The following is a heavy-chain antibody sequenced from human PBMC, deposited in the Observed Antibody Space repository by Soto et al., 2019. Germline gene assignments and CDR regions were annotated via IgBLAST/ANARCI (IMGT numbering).Heavy chain of an antibody. V-gene: IGHV3-30-3*01. Sequence: QVQLVESGGGVVQPGRSLRLSCAASGFTFSTHAMHWVRQAPGKGLECVAMVSFDGSNKYYADSVKGRFTISRDNSKNTLYLQMSGLTPEDTAVYYCARDQTGITTTGGGRIDHWGQGTLVTVSS. CDR1: GFTFSTHA. D-gene: IGHD1-20*01. CDR3: ARDQTGITTTGGGRIDH. CDR2: VSFDGSNK. J-gene: IGHJ4*02.